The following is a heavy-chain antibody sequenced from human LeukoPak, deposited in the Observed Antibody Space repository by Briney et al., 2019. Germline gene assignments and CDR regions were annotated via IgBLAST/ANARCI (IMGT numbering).Heavy chain of an antibody. CDR3: ASTMITMVRGVISTHWYFDL. J-gene: IGHJ2*01. D-gene: IGHD3-10*01. Sequence: SQPLSLTCTVSGGSISSGGYYWSWIRQHPGKGLEWIGYIYYSGSTYYNPSLKSRVTISVDTSKNQFSLKLSSVTAADTAVYYCASTMITMVRGVISTHWYFDLWGRGTLVTVSS. CDR1: GGSISSGGYY. V-gene: IGHV4-31*03. CDR2: IYYSGST.